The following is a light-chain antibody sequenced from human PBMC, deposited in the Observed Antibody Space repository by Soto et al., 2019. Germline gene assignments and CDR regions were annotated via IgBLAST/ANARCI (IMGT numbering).Light chain of an antibody. CDR1: NSNIGTKN. CDR2: DNI. CDR3: GTWDSSLSGGV. Sequence: QSVLTQPPSVSAAPGQTVTNSCSGSNSNIGTKNVCWYQQLPGTAPKLLIYDNIKRPSGIPDRFSASKSGTSATLAITGLQTGDEADYYCGTWDSSLSGGVFGGGTKLTVL. V-gene: IGLV1-51*01. J-gene: IGLJ2*01.